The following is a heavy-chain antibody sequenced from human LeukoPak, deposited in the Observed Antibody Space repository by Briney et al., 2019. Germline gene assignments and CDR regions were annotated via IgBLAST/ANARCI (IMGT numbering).Heavy chain of an antibody. V-gene: IGHV1-18*01. CDR1: GDTFISYG. CDR3: ERSLSDYSRFDY. CDR2: ISAYNGNT. J-gene: IGHJ4*02. D-gene: IGHD4-11*01. Sequence: ASVKVSRKASGDTFISYGVSWGRQAPGPGVEWMGWISAYNGNTNYAQKLQGRVTMTTDTSTSTAYMELRRLRSDDTAVSYCERSLSDYSRFDYWGQGTLVTVSS.